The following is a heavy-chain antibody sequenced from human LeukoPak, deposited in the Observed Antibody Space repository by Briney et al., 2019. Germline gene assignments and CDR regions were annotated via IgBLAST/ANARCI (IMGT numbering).Heavy chain of an antibody. V-gene: IGHV1-3*01. CDR1: GYTFTTFA. CDR3: ARDSRTISNWFDT. D-gene: IGHD1-1*01. Sequence: ASVKVPCKASGYTFTTFAIHWVRQVPGQSLEWMGWINAGNGNTKYSQNFQGRVTITRDTSASTAYMELSSLTSEDTAVYYCARDSRTISNWFDTWGQGTPVTVSS. CDR2: INAGNGNT. J-gene: IGHJ5*02.